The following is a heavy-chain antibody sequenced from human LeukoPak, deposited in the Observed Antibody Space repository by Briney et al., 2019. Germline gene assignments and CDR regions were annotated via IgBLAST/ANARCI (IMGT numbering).Heavy chain of an antibody. CDR1: GFTFSSYW. V-gene: IGHV3-7*01. CDR3: ARDYYYDSSGRDHYYFDY. Sequence: GGSLGLSCAASGFTFSSYWMSWVRQAPGKGLEWVANIKQDGSEKYYVDSVKGRFTISRDNAKNSLYLQMNSLRAEDTAVYYCARDYYYDSSGRDHYYFDYWGQGTLVTVSS. CDR2: IKQDGSEK. D-gene: IGHD3-22*01. J-gene: IGHJ4*02.